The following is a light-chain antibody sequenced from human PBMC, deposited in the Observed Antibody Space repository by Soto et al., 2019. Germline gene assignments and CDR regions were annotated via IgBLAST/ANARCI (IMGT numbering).Light chain of an antibody. CDR3: QQYNSYSPWT. CDR1: QSISSW. CDR2: DAS. Sequence: DIQMTQSPSTLSASVGDRVTITCRASQSISSWLAWYQQKPGQAPKLLIYDASSLESGVPSRFSGSGSGTEFTLTISSLQHDAFATYYCQQYNSYSPWTFGQGTKVEIK. J-gene: IGKJ1*01. V-gene: IGKV1-5*01.